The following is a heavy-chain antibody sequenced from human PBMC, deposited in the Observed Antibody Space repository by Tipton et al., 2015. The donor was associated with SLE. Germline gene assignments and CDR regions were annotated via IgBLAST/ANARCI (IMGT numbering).Heavy chain of an antibody. CDR3: AKDRYCGGGTCFASYFDL. CDR1: GFTFSSYA. J-gene: IGHJ4*02. CDR2: ISGGGGST. D-gene: IGHD2-21*01. Sequence: QLVQSGGGLVQPGGSLRLSCAASGFTFSSYAMAWVRQSPGKGLEWVSLISGGGGSTHYADSVRGRFTISRDNSKNTLSLQLNTLRADDTAIYYCAKDRYCGGGTCFASYFDLWGQGTPVTVSS. V-gene: IGHV3-23*04.